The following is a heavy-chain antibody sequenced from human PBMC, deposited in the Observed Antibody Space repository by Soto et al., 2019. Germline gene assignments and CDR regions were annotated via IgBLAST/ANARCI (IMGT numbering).Heavy chain of an antibody. V-gene: IGHV5-10-1*01. Sequence: SEESVKISCNGAGYSFAGYWITWVRQKPWKGLEWMGRIDPSDSQTYYSPSFRGHVTISVTKSITTVFLQWSSLRASDTAMYYCARQIYDSDTGPNFQYYFDSWGQGTPVTVSS. CDR1: GYSFAGYW. D-gene: IGHD3-22*01. J-gene: IGHJ4*02. CDR2: IDPSDSQT. CDR3: ARQIYDSDTGPNFQYYFDS.